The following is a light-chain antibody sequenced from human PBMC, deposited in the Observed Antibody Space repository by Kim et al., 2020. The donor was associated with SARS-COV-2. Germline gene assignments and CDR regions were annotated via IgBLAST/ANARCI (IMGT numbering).Light chain of an antibody. J-gene: IGLJ3*02. V-gene: IGLV2-14*01. CDR2: DVS. CDR1: NSDIGAYRY. Sequence: QSALTQPASVSGSPGQSITISCTGTNSDIGAYRYVSWYQQHPGKVPKFIIYDVSERPSGGSVRFSASKSGNTASLTIPGLQAEDEADYYCFAYTTSSTWVFGGGTK. CDR3: FAYTTSSTWV.